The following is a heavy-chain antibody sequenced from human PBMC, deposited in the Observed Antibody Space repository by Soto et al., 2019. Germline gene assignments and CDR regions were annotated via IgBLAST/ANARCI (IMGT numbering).Heavy chain of an antibody. CDR3: ARAPSLTGTGGYFDY. V-gene: IGHV3-33*08. CDR2: IWYDGSNK. D-gene: IGHD1-20*01. CDR1: GFTFSSNW. J-gene: IGHJ4*02. Sequence: VQLVESGGGLVQPGGSLRLSCAASGFTFSSNWMHWVRRLPGRGLVWVAVIWYDGSNKYYADSVKGRFTISRDNSKNTLYLQMNSLRAEDTAVYYGARAPSLTGTGGYFDYWGQGTLVTVSS.